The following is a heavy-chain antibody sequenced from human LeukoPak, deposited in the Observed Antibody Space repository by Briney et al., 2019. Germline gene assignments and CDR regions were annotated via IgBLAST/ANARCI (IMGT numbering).Heavy chain of an antibody. CDR2: ISSSGSTI. D-gene: IGHD2-15*01. J-gene: IGHJ3*02. Sequence: GGSLRLSCAASGFTFSDYYMSWIRQAPGKGLEWVSFISSSGSTIYYADSMKGRFTISRDNAKNSVYLQMNSLRAEDTAVYYCAGGLGYCSGGSCPRRAFDIWGQGTMVTVSS. V-gene: IGHV3-11*01. CDR3: AGGLGYCSGGSCPRRAFDI. CDR1: GFTFSDYY.